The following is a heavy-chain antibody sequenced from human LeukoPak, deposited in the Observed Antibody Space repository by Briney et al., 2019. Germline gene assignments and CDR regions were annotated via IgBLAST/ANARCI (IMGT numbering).Heavy chain of an antibody. CDR3: ARAREDYFDY. CDR1: EFSVGSNY. Sequence: GGSLRLSCAASEFSVGSNYMTWVRQAPGKGLEWVSLIYSGGSTYYADSVKGRFTISRDNSKSTLYLQMNSLRAEDTAVYYCARAREDYFDYWGQGTLVTVSS. J-gene: IGHJ4*02. CDR2: IYSGGST. V-gene: IGHV3-53*01.